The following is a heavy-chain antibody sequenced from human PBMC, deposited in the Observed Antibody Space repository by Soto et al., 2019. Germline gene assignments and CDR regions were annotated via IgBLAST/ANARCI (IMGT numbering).Heavy chain of an antibody. CDR3: ARSGRGEYYDYVWGSRGAFDI. V-gene: IGHV4-38-2*01. J-gene: IGHJ3*02. CDR1: CYSISSGYY. CDR2: IYHSGST. D-gene: IGHD3-16*01. Sequence: LXRTCAVSCYSISSGYYWGWIRQPPGKGLEWIGSIYHSGSTYYNPSLKSRVTISVDTSKNQFSLKLSSVTAADTAVYYCARSGRGEYYDYVWGSRGAFDIWGQGTMVTGSS.